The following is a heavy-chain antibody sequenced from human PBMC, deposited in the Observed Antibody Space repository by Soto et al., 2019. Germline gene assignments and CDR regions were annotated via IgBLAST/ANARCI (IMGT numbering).Heavy chain of an antibody. D-gene: IGHD5-18*01. CDR2: TSDDGDIQ. CDR3: ARAVDAAMDPLDY. Sequence: PGGSLRLSCAASGFDFRNYAMHWVRQSPGKGPEWVAITSDDGDIQYYADSVRGRFTISRDNSKNTLYLRMTSLRSEDAAVYFCARAVDAAMDPLDYWGQGTLVTVS. V-gene: IGHV3-30-3*01. J-gene: IGHJ4*02. CDR1: GFDFRNYA.